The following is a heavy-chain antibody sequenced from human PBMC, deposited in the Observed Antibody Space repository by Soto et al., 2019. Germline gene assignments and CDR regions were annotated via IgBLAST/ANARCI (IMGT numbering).Heavy chain of an antibody. J-gene: IGHJ4*02. Sequence: PSETLSLTCTVSGGSFGSYHWSWIRQPPGKGLEWIGNIYNSGSTNYNPSLKSRVTISVDTSKNQFSLKLNSVIAADTAVYYCSRGTGGYSYGRIDYWGQGTLVTVS. D-gene: IGHD5-18*01. CDR1: GGSFGSYH. CDR3: SRGTGGYSYGRIDY. CDR2: IYNSGST. V-gene: IGHV4-59*01.